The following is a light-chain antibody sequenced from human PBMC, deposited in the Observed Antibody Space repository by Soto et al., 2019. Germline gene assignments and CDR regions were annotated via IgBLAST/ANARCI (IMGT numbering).Light chain of an antibody. V-gene: IGKV3-15*01. CDR2: GAS. Sequence: EIVMTQSPATLSVSPGERATLTCWASQSVSSKLAWYQQKPGQAPRVLIYGASTRATVIPARFSGSGSGTAFNLQITGLQSEDFAVYFCQPYNDQPPTWTFGQGTKVEIK. CDR1: QSVSSK. CDR3: QPYNDQPPTWT. J-gene: IGKJ1*01.